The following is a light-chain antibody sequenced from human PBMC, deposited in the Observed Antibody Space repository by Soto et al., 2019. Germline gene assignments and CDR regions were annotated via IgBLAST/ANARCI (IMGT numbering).Light chain of an antibody. CDR3: KQSGT. CDR2: RAS. J-gene: IGKJ1*01. CDR1: QSVSSSY. V-gene: IGKV3-20*01. Sequence: EIVLTQSPGTLSSSPGERATLSCRASQSVSSSYLAWYQHKPGQAPRLLIYRASNRAAGIPDRFSGSGSGTDFTRTISRVEPEDFAVYYCKQSGTFGQGTKVEIK.